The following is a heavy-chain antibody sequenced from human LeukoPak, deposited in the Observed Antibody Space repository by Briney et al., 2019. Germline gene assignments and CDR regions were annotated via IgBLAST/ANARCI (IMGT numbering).Heavy chain of an antibody. Sequence: PGGSLRLSCAASGLTFSSYAMHWVRQAPGKGLEWVAVISYDGSNKYYADSVKGRFTISRDNSKNTLYLQMNSLRAEDTAVYYCARGQDILTWGQGTLVTVSS. CDR2: ISYDGSNK. D-gene: IGHD3-9*01. V-gene: IGHV3-30*04. J-gene: IGHJ5*02. CDR3: ARGQDILT. CDR1: GLTFSSYA.